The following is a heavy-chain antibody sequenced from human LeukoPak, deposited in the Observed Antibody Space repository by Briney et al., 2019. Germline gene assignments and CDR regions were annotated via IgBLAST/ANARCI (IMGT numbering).Heavy chain of an antibody. CDR2: ISYDGSNK. D-gene: IGHD3-22*01. J-gene: IGHJ4*02. Sequence: GGSLRLSCAASGFTFSYCGMHWVRQAPGKGLEWVAVISYDGSNKYYADSVKGRFTISRDNSRDTLYLQMISLRAEDTAVYYCAKEFDYDSSGSDEGVTDDLGPGYWGQGTLVTVSS. CDR3: AKEFDYDSSGSDEGVTDDLGPGY. CDR1: GFTFSYCG. V-gene: IGHV3-30*18.